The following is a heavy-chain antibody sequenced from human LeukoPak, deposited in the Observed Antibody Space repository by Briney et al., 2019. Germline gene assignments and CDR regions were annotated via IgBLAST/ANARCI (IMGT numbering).Heavy chain of an antibody. CDR1: GGSISSYY. D-gene: IGHD3-10*01. J-gene: IGHJ5*02. V-gene: IGHV4-4*07. CDR2: IYTSGST. CDR3: ARIYYGGDWFDP. Sequence: SETLSLTCTVSGGSISSYYGSWIRQPAGKGLEWIGRIYTSGSTNYNPSLKSRVTMSVDTSKNHFSLKLSSVTAADTAVYYCARIYYGGDWFDPWGQGTLVTVSS.